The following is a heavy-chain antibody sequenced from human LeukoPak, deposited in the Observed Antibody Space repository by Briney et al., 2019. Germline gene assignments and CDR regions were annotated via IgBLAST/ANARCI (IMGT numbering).Heavy chain of an antibody. CDR3: ARKGLWFGELYYYYYYGMDV. CDR2: INPSGGST. Sequence: ASVTVSCTASGYTFTGYYMHWVRQAPGQGLEWMGIINPSGGSTTYAQKFQGRVTMTRDTSTSTVYMELSSLRSEDTAVYYCARKGLWFGELYYYYYYGMDVWGQGATVTVSS. J-gene: IGHJ6*02. D-gene: IGHD3-10*01. CDR1: GYTFTGYY. V-gene: IGHV1-46*01.